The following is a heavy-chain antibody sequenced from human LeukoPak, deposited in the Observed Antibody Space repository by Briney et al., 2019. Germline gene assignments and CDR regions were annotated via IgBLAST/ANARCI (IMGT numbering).Heavy chain of an antibody. Sequence: GGSLRLSCAASGFTFSDCYMSWIRQAPGKGLEWVSYISSSGSTIYYADSVKGRFTISRDNAKNSLYLQMNSLRAEDTAVYYCARAGPAAMRHYYYYYYMDVWGKGTTVTVSS. CDR1: GFTFSDCY. CDR3: ARAGPAAMRHYYYYYYMDV. CDR2: ISSSGSTI. V-gene: IGHV3-11*01. J-gene: IGHJ6*03. D-gene: IGHD2-2*01.